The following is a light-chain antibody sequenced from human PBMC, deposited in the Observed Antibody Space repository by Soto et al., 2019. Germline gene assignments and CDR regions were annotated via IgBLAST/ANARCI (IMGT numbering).Light chain of an antibody. V-gene: IGLV2-18*02. Sequence: QSALTQSPSVSGSPGQSVTISCTGTGSDFGRYNRVSWYQHTPGTAPKLLIYEFTNRPSRVPDRFSGSRSGNTASLTNSGLQAEDDADYYCSSFTTSDTWVLCEGTKLTVL. CDR3: SSFTTSDTWV. J-gene: IGLJ3*02. CDR2: EFT. CDR1: GSDFGRYNR.